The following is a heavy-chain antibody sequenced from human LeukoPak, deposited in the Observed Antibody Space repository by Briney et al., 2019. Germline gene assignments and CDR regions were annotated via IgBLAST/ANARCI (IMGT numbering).Heavy chain of an antibody. CDR2: ISPTGGST. D-gene: IGHD4-17*01. CDR3: AREMTTVTQYWYFDL. Sequence: ASVEVSCKASGYTFTSYYMHWVRQAPGQGLEWMGLISPTGGSTGYAQKFQGRVTMTRDMSTSTDYMELSRLRSDDTAVYYCAREMTTVTQYWYFDLWGRGTLVTVSS. J-gene: IGHJ2*01. V-gene: IGHV1-46*01. CDR1: GYTFTSYY.